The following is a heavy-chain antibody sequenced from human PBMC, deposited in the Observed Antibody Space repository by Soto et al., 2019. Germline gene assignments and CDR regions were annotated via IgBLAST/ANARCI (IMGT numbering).Heavy chain of an antibody. J-gene: IGHJ4*02. CDR3: ARGRSAGESSMIVVVITSEALDY. V-gene: IGHV1-2*04. Sequence: ASVKVSCKASGYTFTGYYMHWVRQAPGQGLEWMGWINPNSGGTNYAQKFQGWVTMTRDTSISTAYMELSRLRSDDTAVYYCARGRSAGESSMIVVVITSEALDYWGQGTLVTVSS. CDR1: GYTFTGYY. CDR2: INPNSGGT. D-gene: IGHD3-22*01.